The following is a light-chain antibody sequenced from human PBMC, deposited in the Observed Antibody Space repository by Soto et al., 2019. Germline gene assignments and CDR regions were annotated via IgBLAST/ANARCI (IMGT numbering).Light chain of an antibody. CDR3: QQYGSSPLT. J-gene: IGKJ4*01. V-gene: IGKV3-20*01. CDR2: GAS. Sequence: EIVLTQSPGTLSLSPGERATLSCRASQSVSSSYLAWYQQKPGQAPRLLIYGASSRATGIPDMFSGSGSGTDFTLPISRLEPEDFAVYYCQQYGSSPLTFGGGSKVEIK. CDR1: QSVSSSY.